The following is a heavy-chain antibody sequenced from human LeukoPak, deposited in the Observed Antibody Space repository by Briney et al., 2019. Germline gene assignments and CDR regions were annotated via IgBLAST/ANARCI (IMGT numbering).Heavy chain of an antibody. CDR1: GGSFSGYY. CDR2: INHSGST. D-gene: IGHD3-3*01. Sequence: SETLSLTCAVYGGSFSGYYWSWIRQPPGKGLEWIGEINHSGSTNYNPSLKSRVTISVDTSKNQFSLKLSSVTAADTAVYYCARVSVSYDFWSGLSYYFDYWGQGTLVTVS. V-gene: IGHV4-34*01. CDR3: ARVSVSYDFWSGLSYYFDY. J-gene: IGHJ4*02.